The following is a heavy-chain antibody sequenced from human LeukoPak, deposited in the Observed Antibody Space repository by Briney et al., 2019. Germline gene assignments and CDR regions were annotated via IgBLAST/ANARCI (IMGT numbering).Heavy chain of an antibody. J-gene: IGHJ3*02. CDR2: ISGGGGNT. V-gene: IGHV3-23*01. CDR3: GKNRYSGSLSPFDI. D-gene: IGHD1-26*01. Sequence: GGSLRLSCAASKFAFSSCAMSWVRQAPGKGPEWVSAISGGGGNTYYADSVKGRFTISRDNSKNTLYLQMNSLRAEDTAVYYCGKNRYSGSLSPFDIWGQGTMVTVSS. CDR1: KFAFSSCA.